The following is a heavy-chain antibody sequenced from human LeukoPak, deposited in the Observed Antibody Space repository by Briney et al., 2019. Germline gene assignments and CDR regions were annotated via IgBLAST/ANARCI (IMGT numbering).Heavy chain of an antibody. D-gene: IGHD5-12*01. CDR1: GFTFSSYW. V-gene: IGHV3-74*01. CDR2: INSDGSST. Sequence: GGSLRLSCAASGFTFSSYWMHWVRQAPGKGLVWVSRINSDGSSTSYADSVKGRFTISRDNAKNTLYLQMNSLRAEDMAVYYCAKIAHLGYDDAFDIWGQGTMVTVSS. CDR3: AKIAHLGYDDAFDI. J-gene: IGHJ3*02.